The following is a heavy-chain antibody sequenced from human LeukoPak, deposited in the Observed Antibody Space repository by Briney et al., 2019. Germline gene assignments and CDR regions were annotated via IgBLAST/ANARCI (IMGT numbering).Heavy chain of an antibody. CDR1: GFTFTNYG. Sequence: GGSLRLSCTTSGFTFTNYGINWVRQAPGKGLEWVGRIKPKTDGETTEYAAPVKDRFSISRDDSKSMMYLQMNSLKTEDTAVYYCITPLPYSAQGGQGTLVTVSS. V-gene: IGHV3-15*07. CDR2: IKPKTDGETT. CDR3: ITPLPYSAQ. J-gene: IGHJ4*02. D-gene: IGHD2-21*01.